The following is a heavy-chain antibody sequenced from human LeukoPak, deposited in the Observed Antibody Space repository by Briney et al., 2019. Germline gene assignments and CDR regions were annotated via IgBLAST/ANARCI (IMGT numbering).Heavy chain of an antibody. CDR1: GYTFTGYY. D-gene: IGHD3-3*01. J-gene: IGHJ4*02. CDR3: ARAHDFWSGYGY. Sequence: ASVKVSCKASGYTFTGYYMHWVRQAPGQGLEWMGWINPNSGGTNYAQKFQGRVTMTRDTSISTAYMELSRLRSDDTAVYYCARAHDFWSGYGYWGQGTLVTVSS. V-gene: IGHV1-2*02. CDR2: INPNSGGT.